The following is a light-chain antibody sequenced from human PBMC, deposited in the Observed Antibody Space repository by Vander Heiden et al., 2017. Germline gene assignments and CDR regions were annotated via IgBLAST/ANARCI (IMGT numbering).Light chain of an antibody. CDR1: QGISSY. CDR3: QQYYNYPRT. V-gene: IGKV1-8*01. CDR2: VAS. Sequence: AIRMTQSPSSLSASTGDRATITCRASQGISSYLAWYQQKPGKAPKLLIDVASTLQSGVPSRFSGSGSGTDFTLTIGFLQSEEFARYYCQQYYNYPRTFGQGTKVEIK. J-gene: IGKJ1*01.